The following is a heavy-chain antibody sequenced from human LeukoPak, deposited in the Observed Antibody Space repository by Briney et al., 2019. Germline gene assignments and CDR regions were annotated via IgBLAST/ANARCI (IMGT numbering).Heavy chain of an antibody. J-gene: IGHJ5*02. D-gene: IGHD6-19*01. Sequence: SETLSLTCAVYGASFSGYYWSWIRQPPGKGLEWFGEIHHSGSTNSNPSLKSRVTISVDTSKNQFSLKLSSVTAADTAVYYCARAQRDSGLARRAPNWFDPWGQGTLVTVSS. CDR3: ARAQRDSGLARRAPNWFDP. V-gene: IGHV4-34*01. CDR1: GASFSGYY. CDR2: IHHSGST.